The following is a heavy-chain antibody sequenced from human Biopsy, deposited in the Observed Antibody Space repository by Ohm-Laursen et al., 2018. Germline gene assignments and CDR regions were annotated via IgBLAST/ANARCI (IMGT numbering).Heavy chain of an antibody. J-gene: IGHJ6*01. D-gene: IGHD2-2*01. CDR3: ARNDQPSLVTIHYYYYGRDV. V-gene: IGHV1-18*04. CDR2: IRTDNGAT. Sequence: SVKVSCKASGYTFTTYGISWVRQAPGQGLEWMGWIRTDNGATDYAKNLQGRVTMTTDTSAATAYMELRSMRSDDTAVYYCARNDQPSLVTIHYYYYGRDVWGQRTTVAAAS. CDR1: GYTFTTYG.